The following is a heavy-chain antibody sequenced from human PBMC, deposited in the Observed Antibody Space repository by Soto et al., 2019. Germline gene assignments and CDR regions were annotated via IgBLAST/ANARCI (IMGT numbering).Heavy chain of an antibody. V-gene: IGHV3-23*01. CDR2: ISGSGGRT. J-gene: IGHJ6*02. CDR1: GFTFSTYA. CDR3: AKAVDIVPTQDMHV. D-gene: IGHD5-12*01. Sequence: EVQLLESGGGLVQPGGSLRLSCAASGFTFSTYAIIWVRQAPGKGLEWVSGISGSGGRTYYADSVKGRFTIFRDNSKNTLHLQMNSLRAEDTAVYYCAKAVDIVPTQDMHVWGQGTTVSVSS.